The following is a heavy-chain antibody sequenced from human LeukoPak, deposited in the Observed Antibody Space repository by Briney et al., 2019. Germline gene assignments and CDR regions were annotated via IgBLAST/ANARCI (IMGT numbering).Heavy chain of an antibody. CDR2: IIPIVGTA. D-gene: IGHD2-15*01. Sequence: SVKVSCKASGYTVTEYYLHWVRQAPGQGLEWMGGIIPIVGTANYAQKFQGRVTITADESTSTAYMELSSLRSEDTAVYYCARDRCSGGSCYSGGDYWGQGTLVTVSS. CDR3: ARDRCSGGSCYSGGDY. J-gene: IGHJ4*02. CDR1: GYTVTEYY. V-gene: IGHV1-69*13.